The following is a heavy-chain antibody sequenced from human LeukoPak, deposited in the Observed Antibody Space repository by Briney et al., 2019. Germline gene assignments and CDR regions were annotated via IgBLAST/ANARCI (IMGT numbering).Heavy chain of an antibody. D-gene: IGHD3-22*01. CDR2: INHSGST. CDR3: ARACYYDSSGYYGFDC. CDR1: GGSFSGYY. V-gene: IGHV4-34*01. J-gene: IGHJ4*02. Sequence: SETLSLTCAVYGGSFSGYYWSWIRQPPGKGLEWIGEINHSGSTNYNPSLKSRVTISVDTSKNQFSLKLSSVTAADTAVYYCARACYYDSSGYYGFDCWGQGTLVTVSS.